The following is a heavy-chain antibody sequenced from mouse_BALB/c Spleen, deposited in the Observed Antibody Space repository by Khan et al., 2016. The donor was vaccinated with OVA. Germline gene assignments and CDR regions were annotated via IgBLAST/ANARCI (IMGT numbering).Heavy chain of an antibody. V-gene: IGHV1-31*01. CDR2: VDPFSAVT. CDR1: GYSFTSYY. D-gene: IGHD2-4*01. J-gene: IGHJ3*01. Sequence: EVQLQQSGPELMKPGASVKISCKASGYSFTSYYIHWVMQSRGQSLEWIGYVDPFSAVTTYNQKFKGKATLTVDKSSSTAYIHLSNLTSETSAVYSGTSHDYVAWFTYWGQGTLVTVAA. CDR3: TSHDYVAWFTY.